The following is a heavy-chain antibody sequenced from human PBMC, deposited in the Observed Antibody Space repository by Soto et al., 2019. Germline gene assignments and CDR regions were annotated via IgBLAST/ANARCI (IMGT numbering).Heavy chain of an antibody. CDR2: ISGSGGST. CDR1: GFTFSSYA. CDR3: AKPAGYCSSTSCYIAPWVEYYGMDV. D-gene: IGHD2-2*02. Sequence: GSLRLSCAASGFTFSSYAMSWVRQAPGKGLEWVSAISGSGGSTYYADSVKGRFTISRDNSKNTLYLQMNSLRAEDTAVYYCAKPAGYCSSTSCYIAPWVEYYGMDVWGQGTTVTVSS. J-gene: IGHJ6*02. V-gene: IGHV3-23*01.